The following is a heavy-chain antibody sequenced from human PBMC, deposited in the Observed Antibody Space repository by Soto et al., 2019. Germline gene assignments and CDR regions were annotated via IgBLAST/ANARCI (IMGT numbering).Heavy chain of an antibody. J-gene: IGHJ4*02. V-gene: IGHV3-33*01. CDR1: GFTFSSYG. CDR3: ARDPPTTSSGWYGSLDY. D-gene: IGHD6-19*01. CDR2: IWYDGSNK. Sequence: GESLKISCAASGFTFSSYGMHWVRQAPGKGLEWVAVIWYDGSNKYYADSVKGRFTISRDNSKNTLYLQMNSLRAEDTAVYYCARDPPTTSSGWYGSLDYWGQGTLVTVSS.